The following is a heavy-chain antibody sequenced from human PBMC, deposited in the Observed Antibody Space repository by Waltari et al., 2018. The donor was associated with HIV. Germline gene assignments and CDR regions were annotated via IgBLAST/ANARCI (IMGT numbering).Heavy chain of an antibody. Sequence: EVQLAESGGGLVQPGGSLKLSCATSGFNISGSVIAWVRRASGKALEWVGLMRSKTYSYAPAYAPSVTGRFTISRDDSKNAAYLQMNSLKTGDTAVYYCGRHPLHLDVWGQGPTVTVSS. CDR2: MRSKTYSYAP. V-gene: IGHV3-73*01. CDR1: GFNISGSV. J-gene: IGHJ6*02. CDR3: GRHPLHLDV.